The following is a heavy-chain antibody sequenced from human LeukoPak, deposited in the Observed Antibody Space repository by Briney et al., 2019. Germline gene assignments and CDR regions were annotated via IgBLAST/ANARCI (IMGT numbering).Heavy chain of an antibody. V-gene: IGHV1-69*13. CDR1: GYTFTSNY. CDR2: IIPIFGTA. Sequence: SVKVSCKAFGYTFTSNYMHWVRQAPGQGLEWMGGIIPIFGTANYAQKFQGRVTITADESTSTAYMELSSLRSEDTAVYYCARGTLPAAADLYGWNYYYYYYMDVWGKGTTVTVSS. D-gene: IGHD6-13*01. J-gene: IGHJ6*03. CDR3: ARGTLPAAADLYGWNYYYYYYMDV.